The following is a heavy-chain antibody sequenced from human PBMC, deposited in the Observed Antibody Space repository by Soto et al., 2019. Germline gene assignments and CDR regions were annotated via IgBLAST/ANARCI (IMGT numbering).Heavy chain of an antibody. D-gene: IGHD3-3*01. CDR2: INHYGST. J-gene: IGHJ4*02. CDR1: GGSFSDYY. V-gene: IGHV4-34*01. Sequence: QVQLQQWGAGLLKPSETLSLTCAVYGGSFSDYYWSWIRQPPGKGVEWIGEINHYGSTNYNPSLKSRVTISVDTSKKQFSLKLSYVTAADTAVYHCARVNRGYYDFWSGQRDFDYWGQETLVTVSS. CDR3: ARVNRGYYDFWSGQRDFDY.